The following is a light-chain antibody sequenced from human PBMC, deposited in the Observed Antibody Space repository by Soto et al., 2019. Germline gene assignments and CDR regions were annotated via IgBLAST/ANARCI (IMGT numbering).Light chain of an antibody. CDR3: SSYAGSNNVV. CDR1: ISDVGSYNY. V-gene: IGLV2-8*01. Sequence: QSALTQPPSASGSPGQSVTISCTGTISDVGSYNYVSWYQQHPGKAPKLMIFEVSKRPSGVPDRFSGSKSGNTASLTVSGLQAEDEADYYCSSYAGSNNVVFGGGTKLTVL. J-gene: IGLJ2*01. CDR2: EVS.